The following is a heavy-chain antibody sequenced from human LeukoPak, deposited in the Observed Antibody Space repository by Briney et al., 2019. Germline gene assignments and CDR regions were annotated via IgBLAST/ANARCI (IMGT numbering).Heavy chain of an antibody. J-gene: IGHJ3*01. CDR2: IYHTGST. Sequence: SETLSLTCTISGGSVSDYYWSWIRQSPGKGLEWIGYIYHTGSTSYSPSLKSRVTISIDMSKHQFSLKMASVTAADTAVYFCAREPPWGGNLNDAFDLWGHGTMVTVSS. CDR1: GGSVSDYY. V-gene: IGHV4-4*08. CDR3: AREPPWGGNLNDAFDL. D-gene: IGHD3-16*02.